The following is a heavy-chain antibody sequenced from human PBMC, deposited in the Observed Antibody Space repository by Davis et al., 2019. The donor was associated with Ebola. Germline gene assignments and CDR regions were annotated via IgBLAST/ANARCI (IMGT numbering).Heavy chain of an antibody. CDR1: GYTFTNYG. Sequence: ASVTVSCKASGYTFTNYGISWVRQAPGQGLEWMGWISAYNGDTNYAQKLQGRVTMTTDTSTSTANMELRSLRSDDTAVYYCARDRTTVTAVFYDGMDVWGQGTTVTVSS. V-gene: IGHV1-18*01. CDR2: ISAYNGDT. J-gene: IGHJ6*02. D-gene: IGHD4-11*01. CDR3: ARDRTTVTAVFYDGMDV.